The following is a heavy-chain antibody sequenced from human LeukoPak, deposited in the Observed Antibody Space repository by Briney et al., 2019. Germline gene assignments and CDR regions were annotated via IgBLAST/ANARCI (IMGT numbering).Heavy chain of an antibody. CDR2: ISSDGSNK. CDR3: ARVYYSSGWSYWGYFDY. J-gene: IGHJ4*02. Sequence: PGRSLRLSCAASGFTFSSYAMYWVRQAPGKGLEWVAIISSDGSNKYYSDSVKGRFTISRDNSKNTLYLQMNSLRADDTAVCSCARVYYSSGWSYWGYFDYWGQGTLVTVSS. D-gene: IGHD6-19*01. CDR1: GFTFSSYA. V-gene: IGHV3-30*04.